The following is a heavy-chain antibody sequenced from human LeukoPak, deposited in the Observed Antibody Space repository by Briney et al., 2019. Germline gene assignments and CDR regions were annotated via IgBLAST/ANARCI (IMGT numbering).Heavy chain of an antibody. CDR2: IYYSGST. V-gene: IGHV4-59*12. CDR1: GDSISSYY. Sequence: SETLSLTCTVSGDSISSYYWSWIRQPPGKGLEWIGYIYYSGSTNYTPSLKSRVTISVDTSKNQLSLTLSSVTVADTAVYYCAGGQWLVWGVYWGQGTLVTVSS. J-gene: IGHJ4*02. D-gene: IGHD6-19*01. CDR3: AGGQWLVWGVY.